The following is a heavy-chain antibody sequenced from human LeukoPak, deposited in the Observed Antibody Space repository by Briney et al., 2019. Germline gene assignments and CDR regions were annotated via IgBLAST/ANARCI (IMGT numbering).Heavy chain of an antibody. Sequence: GGSLRLSCAASGFTFSSYWMTWVRQAPGKGLEWVANIKQDASERYYVDSVRGRFTISRDNAKNSLYLQMNSLRAEDTAVYYCATPTAGTWHFDYWGQGTLVTVSS. D-gene: IGHD1-1*01. CDR2: IKQDASER. V-gene: IGHV3-7*01. CDR3: ATPTAGTWHFDY. CDR1: GFTFSSYW. J-gene: IGHJ4*02.